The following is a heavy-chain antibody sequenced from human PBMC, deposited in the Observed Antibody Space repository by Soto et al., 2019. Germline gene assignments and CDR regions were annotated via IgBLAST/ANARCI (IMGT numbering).Heavy chain of an antibody. CDR3: VRARRYDYCQFDF. Sequence: QVQLVQSGAEVKKPGSSVKVSCKTFGGTFSTFAISWVRQAPGQGREWMGGIIPMFGTTYFAQNFQDRVTITADGATTTPYMELSSLRSEETAVYYCVRARRYDYCQFDFWGQGTLVTVSS. CDR1: GGTFSTFA. D-gene: IGHD4-17*01. J-gene: IGHJ4*02. CDR2: IIPMFGTT. V-gene: IGHV1-69*12.